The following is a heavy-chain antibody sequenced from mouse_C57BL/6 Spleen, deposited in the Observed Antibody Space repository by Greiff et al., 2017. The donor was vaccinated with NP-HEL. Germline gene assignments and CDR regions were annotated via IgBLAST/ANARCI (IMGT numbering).Heavy chain of an antibody. D-gene: IGHD2-2*01. V-gene: IGHV5-9-1*02. Sequence: EVQVVESGEGLVKPGGSLKLSCAASGFTFSSYAMSWVRQTPEKRLEWVAYISSGGDYIYYADTVKGRFTISRDNARNTLYLQMSSLKSEDTAMYYCTRDLGYDSWFAYWGQGTLVTVSA. CDR3: TRDLGYDSWFAY. CDR2: ISSGGDYI. J-gene: IGHJ3*01. CDR1: GFTFSSYA.